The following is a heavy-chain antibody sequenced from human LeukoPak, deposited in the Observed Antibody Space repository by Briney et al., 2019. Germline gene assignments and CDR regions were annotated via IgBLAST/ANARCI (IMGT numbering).Heavy chain of an antibody. J-gene: IGHJ4*02. CDR1: GYTFTGYY. V-gene: IGHV1-18*04. D-gene: IGHD6-25*01. CDR3: ARESIGGYGFDY. CDR2: ISAQNGNT. Sequence: ASLKVSCKASGYTFTGYYMHWVRQAPGQGLEWMGWISAQNGNTNYMQQFLGRVTMTRDTSASTVYMELRSLKSDDTAVYYCARESIGGYGFDYWGQGTPVTVAS.